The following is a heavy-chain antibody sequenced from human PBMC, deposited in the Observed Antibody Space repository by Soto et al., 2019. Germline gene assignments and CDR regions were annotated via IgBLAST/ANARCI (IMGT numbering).Heavy chain of an antibody. CDR1: GFTFSSYA. CDR3: VKASGYSSGWSGY. V-gene: IGHV3-64D*06. CDR2: ISSNGGST. D-gene: IGHD6-19*01. J-gene: IGHJ4*02. Sequence: GGSLRLSCSASGFTFSSYAMHWVRQAPGKGLEYVSAISSNGGSTYYADSVKGRFTISRDNSKNTLYLQMSSLRAEDTAVYYCVKASGYSSGWSGYWGQGTLVTVSS.